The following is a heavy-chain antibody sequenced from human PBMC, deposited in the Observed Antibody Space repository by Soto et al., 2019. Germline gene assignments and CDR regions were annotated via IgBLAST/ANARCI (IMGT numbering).Heavy chain of an antibody. V-gene: IGHV3-23*01. CDR3: AKKVLPHGGNCFDP. CDR2: ISGGGGAT. CDR1: GFTFSDYA. D-gene: IGHD3-10*01. Sequence: EVQLLESGGGLVQPGGSLRLSCTASGFTFSDYAMSWVRQAPGKGLQWVSTISGGGGATFYADSVKGRFTISRDNSKSTLYLQMNGLGADDPAVYYCAKKVLPHGGNCFDPWGQGTLVTVSS. J-gene: IGHJ5*02.